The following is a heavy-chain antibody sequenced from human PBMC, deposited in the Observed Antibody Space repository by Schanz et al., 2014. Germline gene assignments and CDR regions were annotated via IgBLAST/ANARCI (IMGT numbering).Heavy chain of an antibody. CDR2: ISSRSSHI. V-gene: IGHV3-21*01. Sequence: EVQLVESGGGLIQPGGSLRLSCAASGFTFRGYAMSWVRQAPGKGLEWVSSISSRSSHIYYADSVKGRFTVSRDNAKNSVYLQMNGLRVEDTAVYYCVRERTNYGGNSYFFDHWGQGTLVTVSS. CDR3: VRERTNYGGNSYFFDH. CDR1: GFTFRGYA. D-gene: IGHD2-21*02. J-gene: IGHJ4*02.